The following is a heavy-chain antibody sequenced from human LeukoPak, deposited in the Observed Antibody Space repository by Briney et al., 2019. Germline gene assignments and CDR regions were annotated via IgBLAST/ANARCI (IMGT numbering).Heavy chain of an antibody. CDR3: VRDPSAMVFDY. J-gene: IGHJ4*02. CDR1: GGSISRDGYY. CDR2: IYSSGNT. V-gene: IGHV4-61*09. Sequence: SGTLSLTCTVSGGSISRDGYYWGWIRQPGGRGLEWIAQIYSSGNTNYNPSLKNRVTISVDTSRNQFFLNLRSVTAADRAIYYCVRDPSAMVFDYWGQGILVTVSS. D-gene: IGHD3-10*01.